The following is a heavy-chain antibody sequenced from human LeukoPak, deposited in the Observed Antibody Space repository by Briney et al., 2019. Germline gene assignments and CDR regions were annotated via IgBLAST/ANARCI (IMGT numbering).Heavy chain of an antibody. V-gene: IGHV4-30-4*01. D-gene: IGHD3-10*01. Sequence: PSETLSLTCTVSGGSISSGDYYWSWIRQPPGKGLEWIGYIYYSGSTYYNPSLKSRVTISVDTSKNQFSLKLSSVTAADTAVYYCARASSYGSGIFDYWGQGTLVTVSS. CDR1: GGSISSGDYY. J-gene: IGHJ4*02. CDR2: IYYSGST. CDR3: ARASSYGSGIFDY.